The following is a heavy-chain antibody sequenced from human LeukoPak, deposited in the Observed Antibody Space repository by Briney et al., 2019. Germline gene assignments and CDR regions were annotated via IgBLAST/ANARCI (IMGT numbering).Heavy chain of an antibody. CDR3: ARHKADLSSGPDY. V-gene: IGHV5-51*01. CDR1: GYSFTNYW. J-gene: IGHJ4*02. CDR2: IYPGDSDT. D-gene: IGHD3-3*01. Sequence: GESLKISCKGSGYSFTNYWIGWVRQMPGKGLEWMGIIYPGDSDTRYGPSFQGQVIISADKSITTAYLQWSSLKASDTAMYYCARHKADLSSGPDYWGQGTLVTVSS.